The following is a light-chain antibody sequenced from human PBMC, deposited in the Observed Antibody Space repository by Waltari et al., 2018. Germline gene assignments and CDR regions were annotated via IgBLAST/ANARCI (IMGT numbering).Light chain of an antibody. CDR2: GVN. CDR3: CSSAGSSTYVV. J-gene: IGLJ2*01. V-gene: IGLV2-23*02. CDR1: SSDVGTYNL. Sequence: QSALTQPASVSGSPGQSITVSCTGTSSDVGTYNLVPRYQQHPGKAPKLIIYGVNKRPSGVSDRFSGSKSGNTASLTISGLQAEDEADYYCCSSAGSSTYVVFGGGTKLTVL.